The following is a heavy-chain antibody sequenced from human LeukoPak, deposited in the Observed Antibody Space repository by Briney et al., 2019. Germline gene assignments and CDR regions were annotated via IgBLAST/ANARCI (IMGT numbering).Heavy chain of an antibody. J-gene: IGHJ4*02. CDR3: ARRQEETPFFDN. Sequence: GESLKISCKGSGYTFTRYWIGWVRQRPGTGPEWMGIIYPGDSDTRYSPSFQGQITISADRSVSTAYLQWSSLKASDSAMYYCARRQEETPFFDNWGQGTLVTVSS. V-gene: IGHV5-51*01. CDR1: GYTFTRYW. CDR2: IYPGDSDT.